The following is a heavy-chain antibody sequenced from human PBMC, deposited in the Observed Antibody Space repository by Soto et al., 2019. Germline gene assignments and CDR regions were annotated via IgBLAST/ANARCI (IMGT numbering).Heavy chain of an antibody. Sequence: QVQLVESGGGLVKPGGSLRLSCAASEFTVSDYYMSWIRQAPGKGLEWLPYSSNSGTYTRYADSVKGRFSISRDNAKNSLYLQINSLRGEDTATYYCARSGDNYNVFDYWGQGTPVTVSS. D-gene: IGHD3-10*02. CDR1: EFTVSDYY. J-gene: IGHJ4*02. V-gene: IGHV3-11*06. CDR3: ARSGDNYNVFDY. CDR2: SSNSGTYT.